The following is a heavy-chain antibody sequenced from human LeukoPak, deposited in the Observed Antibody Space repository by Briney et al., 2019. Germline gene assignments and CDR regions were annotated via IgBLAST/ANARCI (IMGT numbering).Heavy chain of an antibody. J-gene: IGHJ3*02. CDR3: AREGSNDAFDI. CDR1: GFTFSSYG. CDR2: ISYDGSNK. D-gene: IGHD2-2*01. V-gene: IGHV3-30*03. Sequence: GGSLRLSCAASGFTFSSYGMHWVRQAPGKGLEWVAVISYDGSNKYYADSVKGRFTISRDNSKNTLYLQMKSLRAEDTAVYYCAREGSNDAFDIWGQGTMVTVSS.